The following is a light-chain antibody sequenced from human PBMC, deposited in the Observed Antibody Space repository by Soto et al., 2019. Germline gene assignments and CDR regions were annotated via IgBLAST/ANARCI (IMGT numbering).Light chain of an antibody. CDR3: SSYTGSTTLVI. J-gene: IGLJ2*01. CDR2: DVS. CDR1: SSDVGGYNY. Sequence: QSALTQPASVSGSPGQSITISCTGTSSDVGGYNYVSWYQQHPGKAPKLMIYDVSNRPSGVSNRFSGSRSGNTASLTISGLQDEDEAHYYCSSYTGSTTLVIFGGGTKLTVL. V-gene: IGLV2-14*03.